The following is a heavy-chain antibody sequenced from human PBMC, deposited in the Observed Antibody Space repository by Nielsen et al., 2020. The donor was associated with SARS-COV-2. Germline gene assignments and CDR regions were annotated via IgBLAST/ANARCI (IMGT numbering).Heavy chain of an antibody. Sequence: GGSLRLSCAASGFTFSSYGMHWVRQAPGKGLEWVAFIRYDGSNKYYADSVKGRFTISRDNSKNTLYLQMNSLRAEDTAVYYCAKDLGCTNGVCYHEGYWGQGTLVTVSS. CDR1: GFTFSSYG. CDR3: AKDLGCTNGVCYHEGY. V-gene: IGHV3-30*02. CDR2: IRYDGSNK. D-gene: IGHD2-8*01. J-gene: IGHJ4*02.